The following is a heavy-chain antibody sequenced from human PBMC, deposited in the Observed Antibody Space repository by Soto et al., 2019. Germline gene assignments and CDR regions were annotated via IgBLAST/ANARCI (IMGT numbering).Heavy chain of an antibody. Sequence: GGSLRLSCAASGFTFSSYWMIWVRQAPGKGLEWVANIKQDGSEKYYVDSVKGRFTISRDNAKNSLYLQMNSLRADDTAVYYCARDMKWAVAAEIDCWGQGTLVTVSS. CDR2: IKQDGSEK. J-gene: IGHJ4*02. CDR3: ARDMKWAVAAEIDC. D-gene: IGHD6-19*01. CDR1: GFTFSSYW. V-gene: IGHV3-7*01.